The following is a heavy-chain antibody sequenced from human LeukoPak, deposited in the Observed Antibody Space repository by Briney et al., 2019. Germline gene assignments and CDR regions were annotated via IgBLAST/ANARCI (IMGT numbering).Heavy chain of an antibody. CDR3: AKETLVLIAFFDY. V-gene: IGHV3-23*01. Sequence: PGGSLRLSCAASGFTFSSSAMSWVRQAPGKGLEWVSAISGSGTSTFYADSVKGRFTLSRDNSKNTLYLQMNSLTAEDTAMYYCAKETLVLIAFFDYWGQGTLVTVSS. CDR1: GFTFSSSA. D-gene: IGHD3-22*01. J-gene: IGHJ4*02. CDR2: ISGSGTST.